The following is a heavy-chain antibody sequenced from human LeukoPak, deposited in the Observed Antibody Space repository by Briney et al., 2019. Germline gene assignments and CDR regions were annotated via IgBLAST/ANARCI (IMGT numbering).Heavy chain of an antibody. D-gene: IGHD3-16*01. CDR1: GYSISSGYY. CDR2: IYHSGST. J-gene: IGHJ3*02. Sequence: SETLSLTCAVSGYSISSGYYWGWIRQPPGQGLEWIGSIYHSGSTYYNPSLKSRVTISVDTSKNQFSLRLSSVTAADTAAYYCAEGLGGGAFDIWGQGTMVTVSS. CDR3: AEGLGGGAFDI. V-gene: IGHV4-38-2*01.